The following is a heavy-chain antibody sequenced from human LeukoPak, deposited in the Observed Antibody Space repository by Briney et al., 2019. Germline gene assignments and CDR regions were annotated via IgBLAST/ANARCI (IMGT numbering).Heavy chain of an antibody. V-gene: IGHV3-30-3*01. CDR3: ARAPNYFWFDP. CDR2: ISYDGSNT. D-gene: IGHD4/OR15-4a*01. Sequence: GGSLRLSCAASGFTVSTYAMHWVRQAPGKGLEWVAVISYDGSNTYYADSVKGRFTISRDNSKNTLYVQMNTLRAEDTAVYYCARAPNYFWFDPRGQGTLVTVSS. CDR1: GFTVSTYA. J-gene: IGHJ5*02.